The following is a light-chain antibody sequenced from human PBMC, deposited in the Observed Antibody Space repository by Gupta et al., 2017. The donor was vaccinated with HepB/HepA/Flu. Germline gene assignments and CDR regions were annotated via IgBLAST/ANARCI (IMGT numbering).Light chain of an antibody. CDR3: RQDYSSPAT. V-gene: IGKV3-20*01. J-gene: IGKJ4*02. CDR1: ESVNSRN. Sequence: EILLTQSPGTLSLSPGERATLSCMASESVNSRNLVSYHQQPGQTPRLLIYAASSSDNGMLHTISGSGSSAAFTLTIIRLVPPDYAVSYCRQDYSSPATFGGGTKVEIK. CDR2: AAS.